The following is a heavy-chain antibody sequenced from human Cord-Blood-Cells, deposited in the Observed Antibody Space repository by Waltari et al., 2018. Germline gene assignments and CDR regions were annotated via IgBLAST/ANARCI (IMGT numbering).Heavy chain of an antibody. D-gene: IGHD6-6*01. J-gene: IGHJ4*02. CDR3: AKDKYSSSFDY. CDR1: VFSFSSYG. V-gene: IGHV3-30*18. Sequence: VQLVESGGGVVQPGRSLRLPCAASVFSFSSYGMHRVRQAPGKRLECVEVISYDGSNKYYADSVKGRFTISRDNSKNTLYLQMNSLRAEDTAVYYCAKDKYSSSFDYWGQGTLVTVSS. CDR2: ISYDGSNK.